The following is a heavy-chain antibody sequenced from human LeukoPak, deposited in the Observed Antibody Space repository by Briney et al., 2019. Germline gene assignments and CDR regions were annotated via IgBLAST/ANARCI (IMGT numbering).Heavy chain of an antibody. V-gene: IGHV4-30-4*01. CDR1: GGSISSGDYY. CDR2: IYYSGST. Sequence: SQTLSLTCTVSGGSISSGDYYWSWIRQPPGKGLEWIGYIYYSGSTYYNPSLKSRVTISVDTSKNQFSLQLTSVTAADTAVYYCARGSPYYATDVWGQGTTVTVSS. CDR3: ARGSPYYATDV. J-gene: IGHJ6*02.